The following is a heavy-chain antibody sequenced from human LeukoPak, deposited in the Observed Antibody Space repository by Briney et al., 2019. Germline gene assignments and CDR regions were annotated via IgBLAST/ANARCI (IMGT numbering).Heavy chain of an antibody. CDR3: ASGRSRFMVRGSETWFDP. J-gene: IGHJ5*02. CDR1: GGTFSSYA. D-gene: IGHD3-10*01. Sequence: GASVKVSCKASGGTFSSYAISWVRQAPGQGLEWMGGIIPIFGTANYAQKFQGRVAITRNTSISTACMELSSLRSEDTAVYYCASGRSRFMVRGSETWFDPWGQGTLVTVSS. CDR2: IIPIFGTA. V-gene: IGHV1-69*05.